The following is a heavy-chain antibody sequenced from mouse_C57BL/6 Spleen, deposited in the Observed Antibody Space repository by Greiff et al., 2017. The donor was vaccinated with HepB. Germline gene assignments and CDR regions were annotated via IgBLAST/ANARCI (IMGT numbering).Heavy chain of an antibody. V-gene: IGHV1-15*01. CDR1: GYTFTDYE. D-gene: IGHD2-5*01. CDR2: IDPETGGT. J-gene: IGHJ4*01. Sequence: QVQLQQSGAELVRPGASVTLSCKASGYTFTDYEMHWVKQTPVHGLEWIGAIDPETGGTAYNQKFKGKAILTADKSSSTAYMELSSLTSEDSAVYYCTRRGYSNYGGSAMDYWGQGTSVTVSS. CDR3: TRRGYSNYGGSAMDY.